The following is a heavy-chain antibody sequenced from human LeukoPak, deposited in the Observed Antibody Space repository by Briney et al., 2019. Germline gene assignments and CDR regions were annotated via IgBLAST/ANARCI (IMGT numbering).Heavy chain of an antibody. D-gene: IGHD5-12*01. V-gene: IGHV3-30*02. CDR2: IRYDGSNK. J-gene: IGHJ4*02. CDR3: VRDFLGGIVTTIAYYFDY. CDR1: GFTFSSYG. Sequence: GGSLRLSCAASGFTFSSYGMHWVRQAPGKGLEWVAFIRYDGSNKYFADSVKGRFTISRDNSKNTLYLQMNSLRAEDTAVYYCVRDFLGGIVTTIAYYFDYWGQGTLVTVSS.